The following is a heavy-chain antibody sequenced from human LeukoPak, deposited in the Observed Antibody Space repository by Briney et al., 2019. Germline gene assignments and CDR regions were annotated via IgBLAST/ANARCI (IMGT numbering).Heavy chain of an antibody. CDR3: ARDYNSYGFGYFDY. CDR2: IYHSGST. Sequence: PSETLSLTCAVSGGSISSGGYSWSWIRQPPGKGLEWIGYIYHSGSTYYNPSLKSRVTISVDRSKNQFSLKLSSVTAADTAVYYCARDYNSYGFGYFDYWGQGTLVTVSS. D-gene: IGHD5-18*01. J-gene: IGHJ4*02. V-gene: IGHV4-30-2*01. CDR1: GGSISSGGYS.